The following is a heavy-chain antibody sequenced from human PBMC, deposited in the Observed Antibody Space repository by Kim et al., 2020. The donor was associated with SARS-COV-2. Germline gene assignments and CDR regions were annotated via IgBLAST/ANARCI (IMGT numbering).Heavy chain of an antibody. Sequence: GGSLRLSCAASGFSISTYWMHWVRQGPGKGLMWVTHFNRDGSRAVYADPVRGRFTVSRDNAKNTFYLQMHSLRAEDTAVYFCVRDRGKEEDYWGRVTLVT. D-gene: IGHD3-10*01. J-gene: IGHJ1*01. CDR3: VRDRGKEEDY. CDR1: GFSISTYW. CDR2: FNRDGSRA. V-gene: IGHV3-74*01.